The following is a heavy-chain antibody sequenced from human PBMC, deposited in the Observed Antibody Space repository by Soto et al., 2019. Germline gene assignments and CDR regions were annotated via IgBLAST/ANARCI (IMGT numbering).Heavy chain of an antibody. J-gene: IGHJ4*02. Sequence: KTSETLSLTCAVSGYSISSGYYWGWIRQPPGKGLEWIGISYNSGRTYHKQSLKSRVTISVDTSKNQFSLKLSSVTAADTAVYYCARVVLCIAARHPLTPIPYFDYWGQGTLVTVSS. CDR1: GYSISSGYY. D-gene: IGHD6-6*01. CDR2: SYNSGRT. V-gene: IGHV4-38-2*01. CDR3: ARVVLCIAARHPLTPIPYFDY.